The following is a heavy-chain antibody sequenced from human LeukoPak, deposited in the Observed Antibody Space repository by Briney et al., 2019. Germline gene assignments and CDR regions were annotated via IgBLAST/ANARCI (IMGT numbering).Heavy chain of an antibody. D-gene: IGHD4-17*01. V-gene: IGHV3-23*01. Sequence: GGTLRLSCAASGFTFSSYGMSWVRQAPGKGLEWVSAISGSGGSTYYVDSVKGRFTISRDNSKNTLYLQMNSLRAEDTAVYYCARGTVTTLGPYYYYMDVWGKGTTVTISS. CDR2: ISGSGGST. CDR3: ARGTVTTLGPYYYYMDV. CDR1: GFTFSSYG. J-gene: IGHJ6*03.